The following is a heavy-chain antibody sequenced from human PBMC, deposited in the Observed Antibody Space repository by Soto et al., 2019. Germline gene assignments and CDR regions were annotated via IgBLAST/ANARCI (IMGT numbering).Heavy chain of an antibody. CDR3: AKVNLAVAATLPFY. CDR2: ISCSGGST. V-gene: IGHV3-23*01. D-gene: IGHD6-19*01. J-gene: IGHJ4*02. Sequence: VGSLRLSCAAAGVNFSSYGMSWVRQSPGKGLEWFSDISCSGGSTYYADSVKGRFTISRDNSKNTLYLQMNSLRAEDTAVYYCAKVNLAVAATLPFYWGQGTLVTVSS. CDR1: GVNFSSYG.